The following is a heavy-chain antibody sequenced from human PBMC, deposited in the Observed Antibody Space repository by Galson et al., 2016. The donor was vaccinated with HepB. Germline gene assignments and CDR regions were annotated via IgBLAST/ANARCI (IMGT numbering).Heavy chain of an antibody. Sequence: SLRLSCAASGFSFSDYYMSWIRQAPGKGLEWVSYISNNGETIYYADSVQGRFTISRDNANNRLYLQMNSLRAEDTALYYCAREGFSEKIAAAGLDSWGQGTLVIVSS. CDR1: GFSFSDYY. D-gene: IGHD6-13*01. J-gene: IGHJ4*02. CDR3: AREGFSEKIAAAGLDS. V-gene: IGHV3-11*04. CDR2: ISNNGETI.